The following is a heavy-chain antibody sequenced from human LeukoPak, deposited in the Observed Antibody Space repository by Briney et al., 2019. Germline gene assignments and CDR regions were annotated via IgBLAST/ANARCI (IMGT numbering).Heavy chain of an antibody. CDR3: ARFRGDWSTSSFDS. CDR2: ITGSIGNI. D-gene: IGHD3/OR15-3a*01. V-gene: IGHV3-48*04. J-gene: IGHJ4*02. CDR1: GFTFSSYT. Sequence: PGGSLRLSCEASGFTFSSYTMNWVRQAPGKGLEWVSSITGSIGNIYYTDSVKGRFTVSRDNAKNSLYLQMNSLRAEDTALYYCARFRGDWSTSSFDSWGQGTLVTVSS.